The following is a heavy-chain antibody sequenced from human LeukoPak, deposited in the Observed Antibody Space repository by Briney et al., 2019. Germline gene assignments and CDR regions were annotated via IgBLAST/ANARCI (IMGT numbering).Heavy chain of an antibody. Sequence: KASETLSLTCAVYGGSFSGYYWSWIRQPPGKGLEWIGEINHSGSTNYNPSLKSRVTISVDTSKNQFSLKLSSVTAADTAVYYCARRYSSSWYRFHWFDPWGQGTLVTVSS. CDR3: ARRYSSSWYRFHWFDP. D-gene: IGHD6-13*01. V-gene: IGHV4-34*01. CDR1: GGSFSGYY. J-gene: IGHJ5*02. CDR2: INHSGST.